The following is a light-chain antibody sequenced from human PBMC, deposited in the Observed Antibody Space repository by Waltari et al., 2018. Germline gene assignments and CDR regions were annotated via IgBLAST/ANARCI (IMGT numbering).Light chain of an antibody. V-gene: IGKV3-20*01. Sequence: EIVLTQSPGTLSLSPGERATLSCRATQSVRTTHLAWYQQKPGQTPSLVIYGASNRATGIPDRFSGSGSVTDFTLTINRLEPDDSAVYYCQQHDNTPDTFGQGTKLEI. CDR3: QQHDNTPDT. CDR2: GAS. CDR1: QSVRTTH. J-gene: IGKJ2*01.